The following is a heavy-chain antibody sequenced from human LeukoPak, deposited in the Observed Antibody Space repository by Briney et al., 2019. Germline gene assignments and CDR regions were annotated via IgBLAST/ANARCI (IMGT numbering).Heavy chain of an antibody. CDR1: GFTFSNYW. CDR3: ARGYSGFVFFDS. V-gene: IGHV3-7*04. CDR2: INRDGSEK. D-gene: IGHD5-12*01. Sequence: GGSLRLSCVASGFTFSNYWMSWVRQAPGKGLVWVANINRDGSEKHSGNSVKGRFTISRDNAKNSPYLQMNSLRAEDTAVFYCARGYSGFVFFDSWGQGTLVTVSS. J-gene: IGHJ4*02.